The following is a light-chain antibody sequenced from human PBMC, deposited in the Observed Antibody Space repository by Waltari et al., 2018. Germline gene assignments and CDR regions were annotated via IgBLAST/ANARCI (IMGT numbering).Light chain of an antibody. CDR2: AAS. V-gene: IGKV1-5*03. CDR1: QSISTW. CDR3: QQYNRYPVA. Sequence: DIQMTQSPSTLSASVGDRVTITCRASQSISTWVALYQQKPGKAPKLLIYAASNLESGVPSRFGGSGYGTEFTLTISSLQPDDFAIYYCQQYNRYPVAFGQGTKLDIK. J-gene: IGKJ2*01.